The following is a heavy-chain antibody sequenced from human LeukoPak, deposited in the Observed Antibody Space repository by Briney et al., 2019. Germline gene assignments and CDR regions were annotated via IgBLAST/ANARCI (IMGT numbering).Heavy chain of an antibody. D-gene: IGHD3-3*01. CDR2: IIPIFGTA. J-gene: IGHJ5*02. CDR1: GGTFSSYA. CDR3: ARENAWSGYLDTNWFDP. V-gene: IGHV1-69*13. Sequence: SVKVSCKASGGTFSSYAISWVRQAPGQGLEWMGGIIPIFGTANYAQKFQGRVTITADESTSTAYMELSGLRSEDTAVYYCARENAWSGYLDTNWFDPWGQGTLVTVSS.